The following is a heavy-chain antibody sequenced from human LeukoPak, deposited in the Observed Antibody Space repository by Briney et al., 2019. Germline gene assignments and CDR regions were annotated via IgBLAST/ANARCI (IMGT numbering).Heavy chain of an antibody. V-gene: IGHV4-4*07. D-gene: IGHD3-10*01. J-gene: IGHJ3*02. CDR1: GGSISSYY. Sequence: SETLSLTCTVSGGSISSYYWSWIRQPAGKGLEWIGRIYTSGSTNYNPSLKSRVTISVDTSKNQFSLKLSSVTAADTAVYYCARAVTMVRGVNFAFDIWGQGTMVTVSS. CDR2: IYTSGST. CDR3: ARAVTMVRGVNFAFDI.